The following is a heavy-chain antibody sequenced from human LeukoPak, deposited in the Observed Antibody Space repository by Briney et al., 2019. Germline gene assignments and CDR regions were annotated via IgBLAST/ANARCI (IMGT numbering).Heavy chain of an antibody. CDR1: VGSFSGYY. J-gene: IGHJ3*02. CDR3: ARGGYYDILTGYYDVFDI. V-gene: IGHV4-34*01. CDR2: IKHTGST. D-gene: IGHD3-9*01. Sequence: PSETLSLTCAVYVGSFSGYYWSWIRQPPGKGLEWIGEIKHTGSTNYNPSLKSRVTISVDTSKNQFSLKLSSVTSADTAVHYCARGGYYDILTGYYDVFDIWGQGTLVTVSS.